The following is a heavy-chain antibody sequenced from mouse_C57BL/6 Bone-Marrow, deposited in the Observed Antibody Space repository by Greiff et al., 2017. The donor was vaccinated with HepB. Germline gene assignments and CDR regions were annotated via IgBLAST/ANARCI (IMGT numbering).Heavy chain of an antibody. D-gene: IGHD1-1*02. V-gene: IGHV1-61*01. Sequence: QVQLQQSGAELVRPGSSVKLSCKASGYTFTSYWMDWVKQRPGQGLEWIGNIYPSDSETHYNQKFKDKATLTVDKSSSTAYMQLSSLPSEDSAVYYCARSGGIPFAYWGQGTLVTVSA. CDR2: IYPSDSET. CDR1: GYTFTSYW. J-gene: IGHJ3*01. CDR3: ARSGGIPFAY.